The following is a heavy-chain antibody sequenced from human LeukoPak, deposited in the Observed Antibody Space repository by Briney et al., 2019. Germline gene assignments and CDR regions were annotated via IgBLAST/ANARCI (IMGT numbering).Heavy chain of an antibody. Sequence: GGSLRLSCAASGFTFSSYEMHWVRQAPGKGLEWVSYISRSGSTIYYADSVKGRFTISRDNAKNSLYLQMNSLRAEDTAVYYCARDYGGSSPFDCWGQGTLVTVSS. CDR3: ARDYGGSSPFDC. CDR1: GFTFSSYE. CDR2: ISRSGSTI. J-gene: IGHJ4*02. V-gene: IGHV3-48*03. D-gene: IGHD4-23*01.